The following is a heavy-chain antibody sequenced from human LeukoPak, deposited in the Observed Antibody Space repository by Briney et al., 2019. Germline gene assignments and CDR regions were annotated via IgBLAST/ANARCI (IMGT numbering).Heavy chain of an antibody. V-gene: IGHV3-23*01. D-gene: IGHD2-8*01. Sequence: GGSLRLSCAASGFTFSGYAMSWVRQAPGKGLEWVSTISDNGGRTYYADSVKGRFTISRDNSKNTLYLQMNSLRAEDTAVYYCARYSIIYYYYGMDVWGQGTTVTVSS. J-gene: IGHJ6*02. CDR1: GFTFSGYA. CDR3: ARYSIIYYYYGMDV. CDR2: ISDNGGRT.